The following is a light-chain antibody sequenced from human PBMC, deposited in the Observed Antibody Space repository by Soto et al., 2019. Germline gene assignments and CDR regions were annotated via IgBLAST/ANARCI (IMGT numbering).Light chain of an antibody. J-gene: IGKJ1*01. Sequence: RLIISRYLAWYQHQPGQAPRLLIYAASTRATGIPARFSCSGPETAFTLGISSLQSDDFAVQFCEEYSYWARTFSRGTKV. CDR1: LIISRY. CDR3: EEYSYWART. CDR2: AAS. V-gene: IGKV3-15*01.